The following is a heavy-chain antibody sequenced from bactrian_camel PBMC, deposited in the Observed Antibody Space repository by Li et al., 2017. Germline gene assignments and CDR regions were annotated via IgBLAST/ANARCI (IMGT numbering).Heavy chain of an antibody. CDR3: KLTCAIGDSDLETY. Sequence: VQLVESGGGSVQPGGSLRLSCAASGYTYTACVGWFRQAPGKEREGVAVIESAGNTKYADSVKGRYTISKDNAKNAIYLQMNNLKPDDTAMYYCKLTCAIGDSDLETYRGQGTQVTVS. V-gene: IGHV3S53*01. D-gene: IGHD4*01. CDR2: IESAGNT. J-gene: IGHJ4*01. CDR1: GYTYTACV.